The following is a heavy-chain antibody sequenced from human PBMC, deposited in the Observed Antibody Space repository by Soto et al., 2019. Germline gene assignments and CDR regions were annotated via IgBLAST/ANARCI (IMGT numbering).Heavy chain of an antibody. V-gene: IGHV3-23*01. Sequence: GSLRLSCAASGFTFSSYAMSWVRQAPGKGLEWVSAISGSGGSTYYADSVKGRFTISRDNSKNTLYLQMNSLRAEDTAVYYCAKDSPYYYDSSGYPQPDYWGQGTLVTVSS. D-gene: IGHD3-22*01. J-gene: IGHJ4*02. CDR3: AKDSPYYYDSSGYPQPDY. CDR2: ISGSGGST. CDR1: GFTFSSYA.